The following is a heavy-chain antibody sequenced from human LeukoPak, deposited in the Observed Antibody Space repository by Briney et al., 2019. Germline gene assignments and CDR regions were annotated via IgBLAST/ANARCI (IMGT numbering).Heavy chain of an antibody. Sequence: SETLSLTCAVYGGSFSGYYWSWIRQPPGKGLERIGEINHSGSTNYNPSLKSRVTISVDTSKNQFSLKLSSVTAADTAVYYCARRGLYYDYVWGSYRYTGVFDYWGQGTLVTVSS. V-gene: IGHV4-34*01. CDR2: INHSGST. CDR1: GGSFSGYY. J-gene: IGHJ4*02. CDR3: ARRGLYYDYVWGSYRYTGVFDY. D-gene: IGHD3-16*02.